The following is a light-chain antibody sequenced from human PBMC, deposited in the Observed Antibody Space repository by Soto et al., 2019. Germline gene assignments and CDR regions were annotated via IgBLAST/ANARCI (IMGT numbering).Light chain of an antibody. J-gene: IGKJ1*01. CDR2: DAS. CDR1: QSISSW. CDR3: QQYNSYWT. Sequence: DIQMTQSPSTLSASVVDSVTITCRASQSISSWWAWYQQKPVKAPNLLIYDASSLESGVPSRFSVSGSGTEFTLTISSLQPDDFATDYCQQYNSYWTFGQGTKVDI. V-gene: IGKV1-5*01.